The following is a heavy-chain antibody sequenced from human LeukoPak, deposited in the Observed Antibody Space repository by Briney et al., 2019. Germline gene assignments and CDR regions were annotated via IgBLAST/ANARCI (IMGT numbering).Heavy chain of an antibody. CDR3: ARDLTTSSTAYFHH. CDR2: ISSGSTYI. J-gene: IGHJ1*01. D-gene: IGHD6-6*01. V-gene: IGHV3-21*01. Sequence: GGSLRLSCAASGFTFSTYSMNWVRQAPGKGLEWVSSISSGSTYIYYADSVKGRFTISRDNAKNSLYLQMNSLRAEDTAIYYCARDLTTSSTAYFHHSGQGTLVTVSS. CDR1: GFTFSTYS.